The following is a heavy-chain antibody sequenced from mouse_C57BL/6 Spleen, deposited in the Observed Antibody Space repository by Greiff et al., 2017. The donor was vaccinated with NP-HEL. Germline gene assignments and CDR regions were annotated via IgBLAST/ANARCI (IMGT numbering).Heavy chain of an antibody. CDR3: GTTVVGYFEV. CDR1: GYSITSGYY. V-gene: IGHV3-6*01. J-gene: IGHJ1*03. Sequence: EVKLQESGPGLVKPSQSLSLTCSVTGYSITSGYYWNWIRQFPGNKLEWMGYISYDGSNNYNPSLKNRLSITRDTSKNQFFLKLKSVTTEDTATYYCGTTVVGYFEVWGTGTTVTVSS. D-gene: IGHD1-1*01. CDR2: ISYDGSN.